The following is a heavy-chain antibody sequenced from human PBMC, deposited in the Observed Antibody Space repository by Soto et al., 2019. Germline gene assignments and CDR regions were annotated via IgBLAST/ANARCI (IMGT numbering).Heavy chain of an antibody. CDR3: VKEGCSGGSCFL. CDR1: GFTFSSYG. V-gene: IGHV3-30*18. Sequence: QVQLVESGGGVVQPGRSLRLSCAASGFTFSSYGIHWVRQAPGKGLEWVAVISYDGSNKYYADSVKGRFTISRDNSKNTLYLQMNSLRAEDTAVYYCVKEGCSGGSCFLWGQGTLVTVSS. J-gene: IGHJ4*02. D-gene: IGHD2-15*01. CDR2: ISYDGSNK.